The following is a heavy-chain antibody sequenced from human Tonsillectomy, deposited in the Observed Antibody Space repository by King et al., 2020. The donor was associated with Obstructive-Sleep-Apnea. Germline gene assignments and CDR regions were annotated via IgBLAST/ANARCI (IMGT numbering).Heavy chain of an antibody. J-gene: IGHJ1*01. CDR3: TKGSPGVPAANYFQH. D-gene: IGHD2-2*01. CDR2: LSGRGGST. CDR1: GFTFSSYA. V-gene: IGHV3-23*04. Sequence: VQLVESGGGLVQPGGSLRLSCAASGFTFSSYAISWVRQAPGKGLEWVSALSGRGGSTFYADSVKGRFPISRDNSKNKLYLQMNSLRAEDTAVYYCTKGSPGVPAANYFQHWGQGTLVTVSS.